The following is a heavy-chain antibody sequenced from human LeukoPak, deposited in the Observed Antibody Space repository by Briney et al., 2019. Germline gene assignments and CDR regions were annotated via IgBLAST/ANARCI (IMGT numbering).Heavy chain of an antibody. CDR1: GFTLSDHY. J-gene: IGHJ3*02. V-gene: IGHV3-48*02. Sequence: GGSLRLSCAASGFTLSDHYMDWVRQAPGKGLEWVAHIRSSSLTISYADSVKGRFTISRDNAKNSLYLQMNSLRDEDTAVYYCVRDSAFAFDIWGQGTMVTVSS. D-gene: IGHD1-26*01. CDR3: VRDSAFAFDI. CDR2: IRSSSLTI.